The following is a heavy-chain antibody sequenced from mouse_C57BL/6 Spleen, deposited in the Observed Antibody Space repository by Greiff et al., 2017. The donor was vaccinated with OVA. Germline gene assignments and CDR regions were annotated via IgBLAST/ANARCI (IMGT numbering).Heavy chain of an antibody. J-gene: IGHJ4*01. CDR1: GYTFTDYY. D-gene: IGHD2-5*01. Sequence: VQLQQSGPVLVKPGASVKMSCKASGYTFTDYYMNWVKQSHGKSLEWIGVINPYNGGTSYNQKFKGKATLTVDKSSSTAYMELNSLTSEDSAVYYCARYSNPYYAMDYWGQGTSVTVSS. CDR3: ARYSNPYYAMDY. CDR2: INPYNGGT. V-gene: IGHV1-19*01.